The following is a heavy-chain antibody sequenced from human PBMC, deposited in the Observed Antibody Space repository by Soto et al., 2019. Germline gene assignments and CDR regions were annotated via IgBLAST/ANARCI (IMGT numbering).Heavy chain of an antibody. D-gene: IGHD6-25*01. CDR2: IIPIYGSA. J-gene: IGHJ6*02. CDR3: ARGPLAARGSYYSYGMDV. V-gene: IGHV1-69*01. Sequence: QVQLVQSGAEVKQPGSSVKVSCKTSGGAFSGSVISWVRHVPGQGLDWMGAIIPIYGSANYAQNLQGRIMITADESTSATYMELSSLRSEDTAVYYCARGPLAARGSYYSYGMDVWGQGTMVTVSS. CDR1: GGAFSGSV.